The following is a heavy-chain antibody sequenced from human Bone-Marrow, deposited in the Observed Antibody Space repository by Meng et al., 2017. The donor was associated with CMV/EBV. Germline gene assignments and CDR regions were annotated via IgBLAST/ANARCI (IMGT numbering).Heavy chain of an antibody. V-gene: IGHV1-69*10. Sequence: SVKVSCKASGGTFSSYAISWVRQAPGQGLEWMGGIIPILGIANYAQKFQGRVTITADKSTSTAYMELSSLRSEDTAVYYCARDRPYCSNTSCFPTEYNWFDPWGQGTLVTVSS. CDR2: IIPILGIA. CDR3: ARDRPYCSNTSCFPTEYNWFDP. CDR1: GGTFSSYA. J-gene: IGHJ5*02. D-gene: IGHD2-2*01.